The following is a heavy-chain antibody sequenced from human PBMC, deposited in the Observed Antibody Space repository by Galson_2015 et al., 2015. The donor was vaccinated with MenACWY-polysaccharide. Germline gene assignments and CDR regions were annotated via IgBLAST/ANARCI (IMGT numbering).Heavy chain of an antibody. CDR3: ARSYCSRTSCNGMDV. D-gene: IGHD2-2*01. CDR1: GFTFSSYA. J-gene: IGHJ6*02. CDR2: ISYDGSNK. V-gene: IGHV3-30-3*01. Sequence: SLRLSCAASGFTFSSYAIHWVRQAPGQGLEWVAVISYDGSNKYYADSVQGRFTISRDNSKNTLYLQMNSLRAEDTAIYYCARSYCSRTSCNGMDVWGQGSTVTVS.